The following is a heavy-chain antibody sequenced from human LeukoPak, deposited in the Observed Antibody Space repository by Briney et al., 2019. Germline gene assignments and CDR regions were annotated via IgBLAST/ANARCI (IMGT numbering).Heavy chain of an antibody. CDR3: ARGVTLG. D-gene: IGHD4-23*01. CDR2: INHSGST. CDR1: GGSFSGYY. V-gene: IGHV4-34*01. Sequence: SETLSLTCAVYGGSFSGYYRSWIRQPPGKGLEWIGEINHSGSTNYNPSLKSRVTISVDTSKNQFSLKLSSVTAANTAVYYCARGVTLGWGQGTLVTVSS. J-gene: IGHJ4*02.